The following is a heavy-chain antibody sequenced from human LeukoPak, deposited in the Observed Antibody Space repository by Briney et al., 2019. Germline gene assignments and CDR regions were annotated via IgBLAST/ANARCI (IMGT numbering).Heavy chain of an antibody. J-gene: IGHJ4*02. CDR1: GGSFSGDY. CDR2: INHSGIT. D-gene: IGHD1-26*01. CDR3: AKAPGWPAGRSGSLLY. Sequence: SETLSLTCAVYGGSFSGDYWIWIRQTPEKGLEWIGEINHSGITNYNPSFKSRVAISADTSKNQFSLKLSSVTAADTAIYYCAKAPGWPAGRSGSLLYWGQGTLVTVSS. V-gene: IGHV4-34*01.